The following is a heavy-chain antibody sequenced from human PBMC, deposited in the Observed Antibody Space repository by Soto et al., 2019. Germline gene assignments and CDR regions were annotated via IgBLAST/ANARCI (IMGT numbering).Heavy chain of an antibody. V-gene: IGHV3-23*01. CDR1: GFTFSSYA. D-gene: IGHD3-3*01. J-gene: IGHJ6*03. CDR2: ISGSGGST. CDR3: ANSEETYYDFWSGYYGSPYMDV. Sequence: PGGSLRLSCAASGFTFSSYAMSWVRQAPGKGLEWVSAISGSGGSTYYADSVKGRFTISRDNSKNTLYLQMNSLRAEDTAVYYCANSEETYYDFWSGYYGSPYMDVWGEGTTVTVSS.